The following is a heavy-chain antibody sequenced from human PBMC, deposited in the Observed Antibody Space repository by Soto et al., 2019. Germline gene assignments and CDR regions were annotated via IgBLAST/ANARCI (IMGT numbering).Heavy chain of an antibody. D-gene: IGHD6-13*01. Sequence: EVQLLESGGALEHPGGSLRLSCAAAGFAFSTYAMTWVRQAPGKGLEWVSDISGSGGSSYYAASVKGRFTISRVNSKNTLFLQMSGLRAEDTAVYYCAKVTKRAAAGRYEYYKYGMDVWGQGTTVTVSS. V-gene: IGHV3-23*01. CDR3: AKVTKRAAAGRYEYYKYGMDV. CDR1: GFAFSTYA. J-gene: IGHJ6*02. CDR2: ISGSGGSS.